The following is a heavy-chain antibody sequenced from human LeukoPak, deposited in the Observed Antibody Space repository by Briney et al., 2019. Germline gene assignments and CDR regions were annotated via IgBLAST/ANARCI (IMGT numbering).Heavy chain of an antibody. CDR1: GYTFTSYG. J-gene: IGHJ5*02. CDR3: ARDNSVRDEAWWFNP. V-gene: IGHV1-69*13. D-gene: IGHD5-24*01. Sequence: SVKVSCKASGYTFTSYGISWVRQAPGQGLEWMGGFIPVFGPANYAQKFQGRVTITADESTSTAYMELSSLRSEDTAVYYCARDNSVRDEAWWFNPWGQGTLVTVSS. CDR2: FIPVFGPA.